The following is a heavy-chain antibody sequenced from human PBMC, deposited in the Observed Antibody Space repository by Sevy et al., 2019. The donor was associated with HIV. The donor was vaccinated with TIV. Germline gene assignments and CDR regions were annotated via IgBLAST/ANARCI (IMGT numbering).Heavy chain of an antibody. D-gene: IGHD2-2*01. Sequence: ASVKVSCKASGYTFSSYDINWVRQATGQGLEWMGWMNPNSGNTGYAQKFQGRVTMTRNTSISTAYMELNSLRSEDTAVYYCAKILAFCSSTSCYPGYYYYGMDVWGQGTTVTVSS. V-gene: IGHV1-8*01. CDR2: MNPNSGNT. J-gene: IGHJ6*02. CDR3: AKILAFCSSTSCYPGYYYYGMDV. CDR1: GYTFSSYD.